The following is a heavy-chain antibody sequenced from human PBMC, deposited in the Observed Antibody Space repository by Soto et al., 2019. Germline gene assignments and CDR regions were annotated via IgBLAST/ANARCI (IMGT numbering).Heavy chain of an antibody. CDR1: GGTFSPYA. CDR3: ARDTDAAGFYFYYYAMDV. D-gene: IGHD4-17*01. CDR2: VIPSFGRA. J-gene: IGHJ6*02. Sequence: QVQLVQSGAEVKKPGSSVRVSCKASGGTFSPYAINWVRQAPGQGLEWMGGVIPSFGRANYTQKFQGRLTSTADEFTGTAYMELSGLRSEDTALYYCARDTDAAGFYFYYYAMDVWGQGTSVTVSS. V-gene: IGHV1-69*01.